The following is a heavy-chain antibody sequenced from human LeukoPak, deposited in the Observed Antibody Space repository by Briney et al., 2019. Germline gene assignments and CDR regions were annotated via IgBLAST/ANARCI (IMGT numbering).Heavy chain of an antibody. Sequence: PGGSLTLSCAASGFTFSSYAMSWVRQAPGKGLEWVSAISGSAYSTYYADSVKGRFTISGDNSKNTLYLQMNSLRAEDTAVYYCAKETVAAPPIDYWGQGTLVTVSS. CDR2: ISGSAYST. V-gene: IGHV3-23*01. J-gene: IGHJ4*02. D-gene: IGHD6-19*01. CDR1: GFTFSSYA. CDR3: AKETVAAPPIDY.